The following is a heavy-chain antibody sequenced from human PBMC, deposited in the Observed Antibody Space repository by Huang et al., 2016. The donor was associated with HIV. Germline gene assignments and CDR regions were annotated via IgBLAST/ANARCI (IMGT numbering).Heavy chain of an antibody. D-gene: IGHD6-13*01. J-gene: IGHJ4*02. CDR1: AFTFRSYW. CDR3: ARLHQTSAVGHRGYLDH. CDR2: MYADDADA. Sequence: EVQLVQSGAEMKKPGESLKIYCQGSAFTFRSYWIAWVRQVPEKGLEWMWRMYADDADARYSPSCQVQGTISVDESISTAYLQLDGLKASDTAIYYCARLHQTSAVGHRGYLDHWGQGTLVTVSS. V-gene: IGHV5-51*03.